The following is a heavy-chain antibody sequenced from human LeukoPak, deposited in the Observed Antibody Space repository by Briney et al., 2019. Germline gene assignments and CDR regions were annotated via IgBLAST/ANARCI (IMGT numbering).Heavy chain of an antibody. Sequence: ASVKVSCKASGYTFTSYGISWVRQAPGQGLEWMGWISAYNGNTNYALKLQGRVTMTTDTSTSTAYMELRSLRSDDTAVYYCARASYYDFWSGYYSSTPSVDYWGQGTLVTVSS. CDR1: GYTFTSYG. CDR3: ARASYYDFWSGYYSSTPSVDY. J-gene: IGHJ4*02. D-gene: IGHD3-3*01. CDR2: ISAYNGNT. V-gene: IGHV1-18*01.